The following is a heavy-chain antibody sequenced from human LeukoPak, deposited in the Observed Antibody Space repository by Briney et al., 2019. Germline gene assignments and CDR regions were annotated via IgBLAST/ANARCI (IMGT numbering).Heavy chain of an antibody. CDR3: ARDSRLRGYSYGWPFDY. J-gene: IGHJ4*02. CDR1: GYTFTSYG. Sequence: ASVKVSCKASGYTFTSYGISWVRQAPGQGLEWMGWFSAYNGNTNYAQKLQGRVTMTTDTSTSTAYMELRSLRSDDTAVYYCARDSRLRGYSYGWPFDYWGQGTLVTVSS. D-gene: IGHD5-18*01. V-gene: IGHV1-18*01. CDR2: FSAYNGNT.